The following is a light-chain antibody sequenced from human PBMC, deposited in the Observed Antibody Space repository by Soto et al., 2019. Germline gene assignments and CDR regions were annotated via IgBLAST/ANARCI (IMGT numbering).Light chain of an antibody. Sequence: IQLTQSPSSLSASVGDRVNITCRASQGISSYLAWYQQRPGNAPNLLIYGASILRSGVPSRFSGSGSGTHFTLTISSLQPEDVATYYCHSYNSIPRTFGQGPTVESK. CDR3: HSYNSIPRT. CDR2: GAS. V-gene: IGKV1-27*01. CDR1: QGISSY. J-gene: IGKJ1*01.